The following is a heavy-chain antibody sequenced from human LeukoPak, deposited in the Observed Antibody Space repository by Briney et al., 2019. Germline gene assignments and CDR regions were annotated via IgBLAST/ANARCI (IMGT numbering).Heavy chain of an antibody. D-gene: IGHD1-1*01. J-gene: IGHJ4*02. CDR2: ISGSGGAGS. CDR3: ARDPYNDY. Sequence: GGSLRLSCAGSGFTFSSYAMSWVRQAPGKGLEWVSTISGSGGAGSYYADSVKGRFTVSRDNSRNTLYLPMNSLRAEDTAVYYCARDPYNDYWGQGTLVTVSS. V-gene: IGHV3-23*01. CDR1: GFTFSSYA.